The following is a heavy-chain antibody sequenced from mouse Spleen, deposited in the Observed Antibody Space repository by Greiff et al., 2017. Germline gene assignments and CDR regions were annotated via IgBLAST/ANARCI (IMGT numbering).Heavy chain of an antibody. D-gene: IGHD2-3*01. CDR2: IYPRSGNT. V-gene: IGHV1-81*01. J-gene: IGHJ3*01. CDR3: AREGYYVAY. Sequence: QVQLQQSGAELARPGASVKLSCKASGYTFTSYGISWVKQRTGQGLEWIGEIYPRSGNTYYNEKFKGKATLTADKSSSTAYMELRSLTSEDSAVYFCAREGYYVAYWGQGTLVTVSA. CDR1: GYTFTSYG.